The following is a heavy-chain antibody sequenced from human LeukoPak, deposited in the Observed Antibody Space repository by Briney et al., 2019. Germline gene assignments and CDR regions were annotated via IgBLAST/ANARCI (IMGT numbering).Heavy chain of an antibody. CDR2: IYTSGST. D-gene: IGHD3-22*01. Sequence: SETLSLTCTVCGGSISSYYWSWIRQPAGKGLEWIGRIYTSGSTNYNPSLKSRVTMSVDTSKNQFSLKLSSVTAADTAVYSCARDDYDSSGSFRPFDYWGQGTLVTVSS. V-gene: IGHV4-4*07. J-gene: IGHJ4*02. CDR3: ARDDYDSSGSFRPFDY. CDR1: GGSISSYY.